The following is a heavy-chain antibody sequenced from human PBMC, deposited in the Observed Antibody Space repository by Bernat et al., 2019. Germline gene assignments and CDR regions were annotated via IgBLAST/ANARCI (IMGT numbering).Heavy chain of an antibody. D-gene: IGHD2-8*01. CDR3: AAVGGNGHSPFDY. V-gene: IGHV3-30*04. CDR1: GFTFSLYA. J-gene: IGHJ4*02. Sequence: QAHLVESGGGVVQPGRSLRLSCAASGFTFSLYAMHWVRQAPGKGLEWVGVISYNGRNQYWADSVRGRFTISRDNSKNTAYLQMNSLTAEDTAVFYCAAVGGNGHSPFDYWGQGIPVTVSS. CDR2: ISYNGRNQ.